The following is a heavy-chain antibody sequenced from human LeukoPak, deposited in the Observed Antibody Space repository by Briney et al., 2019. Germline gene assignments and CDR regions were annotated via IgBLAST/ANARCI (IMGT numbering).Heavy chain of an antibody. CDR2: ISWNSGSI. V-gene: IGHV3-9*01. D-gene: IGHD3-10*01. J-gene: IGHJ5*02. CDR1: GFTFDDYA. CDR3: ARDRGMVRGTFDP. Sequence: AGGSLRLSCAASGFTFDDYAMHWVRQAPGKGLEWVSGISWNSGSIGYADSVKGRFTISRDNAKNSLYLQMNSLRAEDTAVYYCARDRGMVRGTFDPWGQGTLVTVSS.